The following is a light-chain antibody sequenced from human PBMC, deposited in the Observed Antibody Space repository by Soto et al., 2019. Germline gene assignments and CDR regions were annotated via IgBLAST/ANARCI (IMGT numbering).Light chain of an antibody. V-gene: IGKV1-5*03. Sequence: DIQMTQFPSTLSASVGDRVTITCRASQSIRSWLAWYQQKPGKAPNLLIYKASSLPSGVPSRFSGSGYGTEFTLTISSLQPDDIATYYCQQYDSYSNFGGGTKVPIK. J-gene: IGKJ4*01. CDR3: QQYDSYSN. CDR1: QSIRSW. CDR2: KAS.